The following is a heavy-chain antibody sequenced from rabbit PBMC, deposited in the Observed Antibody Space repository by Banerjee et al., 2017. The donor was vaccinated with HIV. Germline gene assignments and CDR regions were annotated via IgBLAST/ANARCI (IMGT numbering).Heavy chain of an antibody. CDR3: ARDRGVMPAFNL. Sequence: QSLEESGGDLVKPGASLTLTCTASGFSFSSSYWICWVRQAPGKGLEWITCIYTDSGSTYYASWANGRFTISKTSSTTVTLHMTGLTAADTATYFCARDRGVMPAFNLWGPGTLVTVS. J-gene: IGHJ4*01. CDR1: GFSFSSSYW. V-gene: IGHV1S40*01. CDR2: IYTDSGST.